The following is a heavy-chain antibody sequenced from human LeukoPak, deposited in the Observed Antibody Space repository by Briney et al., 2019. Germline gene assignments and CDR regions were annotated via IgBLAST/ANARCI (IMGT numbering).Heavy chain of an antibody. CDR3: ARDVAFYGSRWHNWFDP. CDR1: GYIFTNYG. Sequence: ASVKVSCKASGYIFTNYGITWVRQAPGQGLEWMGRISAYNGDTHYAQKLQGRVTIATDTSTNTAYMELRSLGSDDTAVYFCARDVAFYGSRWHNWFDPWGQGTLVTVSS. D-gene: IGHD6-13*01. V-gene: IGHV1-18*01. J-gene: IGHJ5*02. CDR2: ISAYNGDT.